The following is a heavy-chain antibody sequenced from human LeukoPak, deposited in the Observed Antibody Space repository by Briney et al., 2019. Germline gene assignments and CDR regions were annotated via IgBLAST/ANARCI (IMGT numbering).Heavy chain of an antibody. Sequence: GGSLRLSCAASGFTFSNYGMHWVRQAPGKGLEWLTVIWYDGSTKYYADSVKGRFTISRDNAKNSLYLQMNSLRAEDTAVYYCARGTLYCSSTSCPLDYWGQGTLVTVSS. CDR1: GFTFSNYG. CDR2: IWYDGSTK. V-gene: IGHV3-33*01. D-gene: IGHD2-2*01. CDR3: ARGTLYCSSTSCPLDY. J-gene: IGHJ4*02.